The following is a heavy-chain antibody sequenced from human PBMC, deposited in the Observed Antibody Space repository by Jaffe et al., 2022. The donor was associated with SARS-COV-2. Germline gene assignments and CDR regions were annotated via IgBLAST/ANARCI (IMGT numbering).Heavy chain of an antibody. CDR1: GFTVSSNY. J-gene: IGHJ3*02. V-gene: IGHV3-53*01. CDR2: IYSGGST. Sequence: EVQLVESGGGLIQPGGSLRLSCAASGFTVSSNYMSWVRQAPGKGLEWVSVIYSGGSTYYADSVKGRFTISRDNSKNTLYLQMNSLRAEDTAVYYCARDLTRRRDAFDIWGQGTMVTVSS. D-gene: IGHD2-21*02. CDR3: ARDLTRRRDAFDI.